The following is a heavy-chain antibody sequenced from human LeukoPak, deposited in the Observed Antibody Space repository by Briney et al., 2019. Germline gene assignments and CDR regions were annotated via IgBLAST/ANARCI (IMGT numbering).Heavy chain of an antibody. D-gene: IGHD2-15*01. CDR2: ISYDGSNN. Sequence: GPSLTPACAASGPSVSSYGTHSASHQPSSWRGWVAVISYDGSNNYYADSVKGRFTISRDNSKNTLYLQMNSLRAEDTAVYYCAKARCSGGSCYYYYGMDVWGKGTTVTVSS. V-gene: IGHV3-30*18. J-gene: IGHJ6*04. CDR1: GPSVSSY. CDR3: AKARCSGGSCYYYYGMDV.